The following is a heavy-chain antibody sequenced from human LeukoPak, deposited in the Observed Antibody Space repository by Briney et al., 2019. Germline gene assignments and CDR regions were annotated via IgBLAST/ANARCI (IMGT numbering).Heavy chain of an antibody. CDR2: IYYSGST. V-gene: IGHV4-39*07. CDR3: ASPYYYYYYMDV. CDR1: GGSISSSSYY. Sequence: PSETLSLTCTVSGGSISSSSYYWGWIRQPPGRGLEWIGSIYYSGSTYYNPSLKSRVTISVDTSKNQFSLKLSSVTAADTAVYYCASPYYYYYYMDVWGKGTTVTVSS. J-gene: IGHJ6*03.